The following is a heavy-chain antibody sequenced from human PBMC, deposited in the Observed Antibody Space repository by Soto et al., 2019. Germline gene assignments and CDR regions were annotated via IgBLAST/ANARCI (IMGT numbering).Heavy chain of an antibody. Sequence: GGSLRLSCIASGFTFRNYAMAWVRQAPGEDLEWVSAIGTSGTPTLYADSVKSRFSISRDDSRNTVSLQMNSLGVEDTATYYCTRILWSSRRDALDIWGQGTTVTSP. CDR1: GFTFRNYA. D-gene: IGHD2-21*01. V-gene: IGHV3-23*01. CDR2: IGTSGTPT. CDR3: TRILWSSRRDALDI. J-gene: IGHJ6*02.